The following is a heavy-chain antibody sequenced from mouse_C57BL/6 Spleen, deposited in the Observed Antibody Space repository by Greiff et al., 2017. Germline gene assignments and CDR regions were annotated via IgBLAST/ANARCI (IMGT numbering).Heavy chain of an antibody. V-gene: IGHV5-17*01. CDR3: ARGAHGDD. CDR2: ISSGSSTI. J-gene: IGHJ2*01. Sequence: EVKLMESGGGLVKPGGSLKLSCAASGFTFSDYGMHWVRQAPEKGLEWVAYISSGSSTIYSADTVKGRFTISRDNAKNTLFLQMTSLRSGDTAMYYCARGAHGDDWGQGTTLTVAS. CDR1: GFTFSDYG.